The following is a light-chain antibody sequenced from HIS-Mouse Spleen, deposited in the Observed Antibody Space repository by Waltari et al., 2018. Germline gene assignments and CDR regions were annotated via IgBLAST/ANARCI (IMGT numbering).Light chain of an antibody. V-gene: IGLV3-10*01. CDR2: DDS. J-gene: IGLJ2*01. Sequence: SYELTQPPSVSVSTGQTARITCPGHALPPKSADWYQQKSGQAPVRVIYDDSKPPSGSPERFSGSSSGTMATLTISGAQVEDEADYYCYSTDSSGNHRVFGGGTKLTVL. CDR1: ALPPKS. CDR3: YSTDSSGNHRV.